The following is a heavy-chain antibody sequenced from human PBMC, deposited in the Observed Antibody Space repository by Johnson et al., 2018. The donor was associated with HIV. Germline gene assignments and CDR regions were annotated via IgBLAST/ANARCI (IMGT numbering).Heavy chain of an antibody. CDR2: ISYDGSNK. D-gene: IGHD2-21*01. J-gene: IGHJ3*02. CDR3: ARDAILSPGAFDI. Sequence: QVQLVESGGGVVQPGRSLRLSCAASGFTFSSYGMHWVRQAPGKGLEWVAVISYDGSNKYYADSVKGRFTISRDNSKNTLYLQMNSLRAEDTAVYYCARDAILSPGAFDIWGQGTMVTVSS. CDR1: GFTFSSYG. V-gene: IGHV3-30*03.